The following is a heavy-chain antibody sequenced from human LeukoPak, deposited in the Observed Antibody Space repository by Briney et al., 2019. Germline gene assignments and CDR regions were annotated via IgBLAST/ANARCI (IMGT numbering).Heavy chain of an antibody. CDR3: AKDYCSSTSCYALNWFDP. Sequence: GGSLRLSCAASGFNIASQAMSWVRQAPGKGLEWVSAISGSGGSTYYADSVKGRFTISRDNSKNTLYLQMNSLRAEDTAVYYCAKDYCSSTSCYALNWFDPWGQGTLVTVSS. CDR1: GFNIASQA. J-gene: IGHJ5*02. CDR2: ISGSGGST. D-gene: IGHD2-2*01. V-gene: IGHV3-23*01.